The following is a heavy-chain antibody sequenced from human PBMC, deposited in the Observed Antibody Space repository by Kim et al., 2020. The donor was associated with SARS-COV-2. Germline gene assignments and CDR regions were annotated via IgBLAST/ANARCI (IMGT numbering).Heavy chain of an antibody. CDR3: VRGYGDSYFHD. CDR1: GFTVSSYY. CDR2: IYSDGST. D-gene: IGHD4-17*01. J-gene: IGHJ4*01. Sequence: GGSLRLSCAASGFTVSSYYINWVRQAPGKGLEWVSVIYSDGSTSYSDYAVGRCTISRDNYNNTLYLQLNNRLAADTAAYFCVRGYGDSYFHDWGHGT. V-gene: IGHV3-53*01.